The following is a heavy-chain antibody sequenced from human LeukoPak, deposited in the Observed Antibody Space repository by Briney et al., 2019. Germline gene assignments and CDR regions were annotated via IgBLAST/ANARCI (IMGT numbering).Heavy chain of an antibody. J-gene: IGHJ4*02. V-gene: IGHV4-34*01. CDR1: GGSFSGYY. CDR3: ARVPLYYDSSALDY. CDR2: INHSGST. D-gene: IGHD3-22*01. Sequence: SETLSLTCAVYGGSFSGYYWSWIRQPPGKGLEWIGEINHSGSTNYNPSLKSRVTISVDTSKNQFSLKPSSVTAADTAVYYCARVPLYYDSSALDYWGQGTLVTVSS.